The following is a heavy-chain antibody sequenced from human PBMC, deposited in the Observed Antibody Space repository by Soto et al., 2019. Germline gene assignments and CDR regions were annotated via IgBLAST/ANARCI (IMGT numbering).Heavy chain of an antibody. CDR2: ISSGSKTI. Sequence: GGSLRLSCAASGFTFSGYSVNWVRQAPGKGLEWVSYISSGSKTIYYAESVKGRFTVSRDNARNSQFLQMNSLRDEDTAVYYCAREDILGVRSFDYWGQGTLVTVYS. D-gene: IGHD3-9*01. CDR3: AREDILGVRSFDY. CDR1: GFTFSGYS. V-gene: IGHV3-48*02. J-gene: IGHJ4*02.